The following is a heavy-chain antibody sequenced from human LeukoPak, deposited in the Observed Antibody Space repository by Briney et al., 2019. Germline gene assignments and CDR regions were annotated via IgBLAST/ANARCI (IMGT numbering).Heavy chain of an antibody. V-gene: IGHV3-7*01. CDR3: AKDQFSSGFEYFQH. J-gene: IGHJ1*01. D-gene: IGHD6-19*01. CDR2: IKQDGSEK. Sequence: PGGSLRLSCAASGFTFSSYWMSWVRQAPGKGLEWVANIKQDGSEKYYADSVKGRFTISRDNSKNTLYLQMNSLRPEDAAVYYCAKDQFSSGFEYFQHWGQGTLVTVSS. CDR1: GFTFSSYW.